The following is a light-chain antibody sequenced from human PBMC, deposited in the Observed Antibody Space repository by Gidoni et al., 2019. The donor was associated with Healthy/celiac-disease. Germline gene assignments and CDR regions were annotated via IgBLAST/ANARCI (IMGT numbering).Light chain of an antibody. CDR1: QSLLHSNGYNY. CDR3: MQALQTPT. V-gene: IGKV2-28*01. CDR2: LGS. J-gene: IGKJ3*01. Sequence: DIVMTPSPLSLPATPGEQAPISCRSSQSLLHSNGYNYLDWYLQKPGQPPKLLIYLGSNRASGVPDRFSGSGSGTDFTLKISRVEAEDVGVYYCMQALQTPTFGPGTKVDIK.